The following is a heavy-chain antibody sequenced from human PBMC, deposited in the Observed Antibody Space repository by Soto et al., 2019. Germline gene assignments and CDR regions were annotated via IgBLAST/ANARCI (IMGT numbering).Heavy chain of an antibody. V-gene: IGHV1-46*01. CDR2: INPSGGST. CDR1: GYTFTNYY. J-gene: IGHJ4*02. CDR3: ARVMYSSSSVGPFDY. Sequence: ASVKVSCKASGYTFTNYYMHWVRQAPGQGLEWMGIINPSGGSTSYAQKFQGRVTMTRDTSTSTVYMELSSLRSEDTAVYYCARVMYSSSSVGPFDYWGQGTLVTVSS. D-gene: IGHD6-6*01.